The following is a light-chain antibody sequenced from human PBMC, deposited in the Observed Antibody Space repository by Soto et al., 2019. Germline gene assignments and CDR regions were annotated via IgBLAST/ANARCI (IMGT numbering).Light chain of an antibody. J-gene: IGLJ1*01. CDR1: SSDVGAYNF. CDR3: ASLTTTSVV. CDR2: EVS. Sequence: QSVLTPPASVSGTPGKSITISCTGTSSDVGAYNFVSWYQHHPDKAPKLMISEVSNRPSGVSDRFSGSKSGNTASLTISGLQAEDEADDYCASLTTTSVVFGTGTTVTVL. V-gene: IGLV2-14*01.